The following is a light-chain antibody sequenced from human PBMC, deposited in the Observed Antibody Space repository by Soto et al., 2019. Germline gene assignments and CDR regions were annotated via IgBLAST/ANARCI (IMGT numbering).Light chain of an antibody. CDR2: AAS. V-gene: IGKV1-39*01. J-gene: IGKJ3*01. Sequence: DMEMTQSPSSLSASVGDRVTITCRASQSISNYLNWYQHKPGKVPKLLIYAASSLQSGVPTRFSGSGSGTEFTLTINSLQPEDFATYYCQQSYGTPLTFGPGTKVDIK. CDR1: QSISNY. CDR3: QQSYGTPLT.